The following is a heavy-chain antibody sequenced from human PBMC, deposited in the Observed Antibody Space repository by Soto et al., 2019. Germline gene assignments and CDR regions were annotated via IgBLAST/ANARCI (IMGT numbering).Heavy chain of an antibody. J-gene: IGHJ4*02. CDR1: GGSISSYF. V-gene: IGHV4-59*12. Sequence: PSETLSLTCTVSGGSISSYFWSWIRKPPGKGLEWIGYIYHSGSTSYNPSLKSRVTISRDNAKSSLYLQMNNLRAEDTAFYFCARATQSYYDTSGYYSYVHWGQGAQVTVSS. CDR3: ARATQSYYDTSGYYSYVH. D-gene: IGHD3-22*01. CDR2: IYHSGST.